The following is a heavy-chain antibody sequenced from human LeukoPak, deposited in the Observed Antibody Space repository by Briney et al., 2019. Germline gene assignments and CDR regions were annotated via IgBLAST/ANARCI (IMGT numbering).Heavy chain of an antibody. Sequence: SETLSLTCTVSGYSISSGYYWGWIRQPPGKGLEWIGSIYHSGSTYYNPSLKSRVTISVDTSKNQFSLKLSSVTAADTAVYYCARVPGSYSDYWGQGTLVTVSS. D-gene: IGHD1-26*01. J-gene: IGHJ4*02. CDR2: IYHSGST. V-gene: IGHV4-38-2*02. CDR1: GYSISSGYY. CDR3: ARVPGSYSDY.